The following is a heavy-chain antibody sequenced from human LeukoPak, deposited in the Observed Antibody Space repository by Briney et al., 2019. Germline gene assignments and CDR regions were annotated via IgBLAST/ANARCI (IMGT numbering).Heavy chain of an antibody. J-gene: IGHJ6*02. Sequence: SETLSLACTVSGGSISSYYWSWIRQPAGKGLEWIGRIYTSGSTNYNPSLKSRVTMSVDTSKNQFSLKLSSVTAADTAVYYCAGRVDDFWSGPYGMDVWGQGTTVTVSS. D-gene: IGHD3-3*01. CDR1: GGSISSYY. CDR2: IYTSGST. V-gene: IGHV4-4*07. CDR3: AGRVDDFWSGPYGMDV.